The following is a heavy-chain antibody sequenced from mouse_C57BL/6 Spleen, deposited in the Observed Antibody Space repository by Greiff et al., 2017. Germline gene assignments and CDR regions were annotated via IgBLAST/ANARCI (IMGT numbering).Heavy chain of an antibody. CDR1: GFTFSDYG. V-gene: IGHV5-17*01. CDR3: ARAGGAY. CDR2: ISSGSSTI. Sequence: EVKVVESGGGLVKPGGSLKLSCAASGFTFSDYGMHWVRQAPEKGLEWVAYISSGSSTIYYADTVKGRFTISRDNAKNTLFLQMTSLRSEDTAMYYCARAGGAYGGQGTLVTVSA. J-gene: IGHJ3*01.